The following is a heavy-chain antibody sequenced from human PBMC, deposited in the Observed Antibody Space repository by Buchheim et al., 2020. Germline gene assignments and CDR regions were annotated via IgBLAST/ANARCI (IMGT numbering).Heavy chain of an antibody. V-gene: IGHV4-31*03. Sequence: QVQLQESGPGLVKPSQPLSLTCTVLGGFISRGGYYWSWIRQHPGKGLEWIGYIYYSGSTYYNPSLKSRVTISVDTSTHQFSLKLSSVTAADTAVYYCARGRYYYDSSGYYYNYGMDVWGQGTT. CDR1: GGFISRGGYY. CDR3: ARGRYYYDSSGYYYNYGMDV. CDR2: IYYSGST. D-gene: IGHD3-22*01. J-gene: IGHJ6*02.